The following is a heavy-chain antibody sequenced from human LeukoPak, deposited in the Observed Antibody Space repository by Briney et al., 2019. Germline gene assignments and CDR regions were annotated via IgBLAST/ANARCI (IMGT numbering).Heavy chain of an antibody. D-gene: IGHD3-3*01. Sequence: SETLSLTCSVSGGSISSYYWSWIRQPPGKGLEWIGYISPTGGTNYNPSLTSRVTVSVDTSKNLFSLKLDPVTAADTAVYYCASSTPITYYDFWSGLDYYYYMDVWGKGTTVTVSS. CDR1: GGSISSYY. CDR3: ASSTPITYYDFWSGLDYYYYMDV. CDR2: ISPTGGT. J-gene: IGHJ6*03. V-gene: IGHV4-4*09.